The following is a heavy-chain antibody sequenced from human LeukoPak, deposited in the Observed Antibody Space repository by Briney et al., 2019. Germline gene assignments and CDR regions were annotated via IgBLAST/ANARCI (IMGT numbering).Heavy chain of an antibody. J-gene: IGHJ5*02. CDR2: IYTSGST. CDR3: ARDPHDYGPKGGWFDP. CDR1: GGSISSYY. Sequence: SETLSLTCTVSGGSISSYYWSWIRQPAGKGLEWIGRIYTSGSTNYNPSLKSRVTMSVDTSKNQFSLKLSSVPAADTAVYYCARDPHDYGPKGGWFDPWGQGTLVTVSS. D-gene: IGHD4-17*01. V-gene: IGHV4-4*07.